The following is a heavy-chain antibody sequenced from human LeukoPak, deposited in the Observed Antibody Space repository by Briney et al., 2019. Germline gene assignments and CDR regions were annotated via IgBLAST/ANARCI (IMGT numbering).Heavy chain of an antibody. J-gene: IGHJ6*03. CDR2: VYYSGST. CDR3: AKGGDWDYYYYMDV. D-gene: IGHD3-9*01. Sequence: SETLSLTCTVSDASITNVNYYWGWIRQPPGKGLEWIASVYYSGSTYDSPFFRGRVTISVETSKSQFSLRLNSVTAADTAIYFCAKGGDWDYYYYMDVWGKGTTVTVSS. CDR1: DASITNVNYY. V-gene: IGHV4-39*01.